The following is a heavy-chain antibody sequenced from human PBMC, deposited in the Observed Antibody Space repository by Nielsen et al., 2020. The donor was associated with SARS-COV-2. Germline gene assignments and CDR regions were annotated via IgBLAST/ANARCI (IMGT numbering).Heavy chain of an antibody. CDR2: ISAYNGNT. CDR3: ARVRCSGGSCYFDY. CDR1: GYTFTSCG. Sequence: ASVKVSCKASGYTFTSCGISWVRQAPGQGLEWMGWISAYNGNTNYAQKLQGRVTMTTDTSTSTAYMELRSLRSDDTAVYYCARVRCSGGSCYFDYWGQGTLVTVSS. V-gene: IGHV1-18*04. D-gene: IGHD2-15*01. J-gene: IGHJ4*02.